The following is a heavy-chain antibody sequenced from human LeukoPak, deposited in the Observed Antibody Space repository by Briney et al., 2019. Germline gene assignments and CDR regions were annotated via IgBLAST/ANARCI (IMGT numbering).Heavy chain of an antibody. Sequence: GGSLRLSCAASGFTFSSYSMNWVRQAPGKGLEWVSYISSSSSTIYYADSVKGRFTISRDNAKNSLYLQMNSLRAEDTAVYYCARDGSYGSGSYNDYWGQGTLVTVSS. CDR3: ARDGSYGSGSYNDY. CDR2: ISSSSSTI. CDR1: GFTFSSYS. V-gene: IGHV3-48*04. J-gene: IGHJ4*02. D-gene: IGHD3-10*01.